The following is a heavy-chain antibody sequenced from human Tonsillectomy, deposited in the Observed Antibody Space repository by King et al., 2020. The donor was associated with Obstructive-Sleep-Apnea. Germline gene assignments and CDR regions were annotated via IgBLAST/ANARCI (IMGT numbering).Heavy chain of an antibody. CDR3: ARDYRLHDYYYYGVDV. V-gene: IGHV4-59*01. CDR2: IYYSGST. Sequence: QMQLQESGPGLVKPSETLSLTCTVSGGSFSSYYWSWIRQPPGKGLEWIGCIYYSGSTNYNPSLKSRVTISVDTSKNQFSLKLTSVTAADTGVYYCARDYRLHDYYYYGVDVWGQGTTVTVSS. J-gene: IGHJ6*02. CDR1: GGSFSSYY.